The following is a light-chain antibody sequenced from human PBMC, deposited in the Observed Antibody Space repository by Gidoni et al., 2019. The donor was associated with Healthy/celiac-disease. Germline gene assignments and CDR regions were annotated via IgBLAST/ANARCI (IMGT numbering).Light chain of an antibody. Sequence: QSALTQPASVSGSPGQSITISCTGTSSDVGGYNYVSWYQQHPGKAPKLMIYEVSNRPSGVSNLFSGSKSGNTASLTISGLQAEDEADYYCSSYTSSSTLYVVFGGGTKLTVL. CDR1: SSDVGGYNY. CDR2: EVS. J-gene: IGLJ2*01. CDR3: SSYTSSSTLYVV. V-gene: IGLV2-14*01.